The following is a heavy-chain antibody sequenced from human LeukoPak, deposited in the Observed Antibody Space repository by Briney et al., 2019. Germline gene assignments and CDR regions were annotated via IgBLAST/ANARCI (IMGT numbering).Heavy chain of an antibody. D-gene: IGHD3-22*01. J-gene: IGHJ4*02. V-gene: IGHV4-31*03. CDR3: ARPRRTSSGYLLDY. CDR2: IYYSGST. CDR1: GGSISSGGYY. Sequence: SETLSLTCTVSGGSISSGGYYWSWIRQHPGKGLEWIGYIYYSGSTYYNPSLKSRVTISVDTSKNQFSLKLSSVTAADTAVYYCARPRRTSSGYLLDYWGQGTLVTVSS.